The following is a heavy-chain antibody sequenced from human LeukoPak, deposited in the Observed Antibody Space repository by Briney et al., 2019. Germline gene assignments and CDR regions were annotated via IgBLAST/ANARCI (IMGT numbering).Heavy chain of an antibody. V-gene: IGHV3-23*01. Sequence: GGSLRLSCAASGFTFSICAMSWVRQAPGKGLKWVSAINSGGSTYYADSVKGRFTISRDNSKNTLYLQINSLRAEDTAVYYCAKGLGYSGYGPGYFDYWGQGTLVTVSS. CDR1: GFTFSICA. CDR3: AKGLGYSGYGPGYFDY. CDR2: INSGGST. D-gene: IGHD5-12*01. J-gene: IGHJ4*02.